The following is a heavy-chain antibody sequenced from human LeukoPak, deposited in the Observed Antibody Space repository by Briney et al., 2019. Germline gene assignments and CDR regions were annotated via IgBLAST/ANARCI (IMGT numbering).Heavy chain of an antibody. Sequence: GGSLRLSRAASGFSFSNAWISWVRQVPGTGLEWVGRIKRQSDGATTQYAAPVKDRFTISRDNSKKTLYLQMNNLKTEDTAVYYCTTEYYDSGSDIDDWGKGTTVTVSS. CDR2: IKRQSDGATT. D-gene: IGHD3-22*01. CDR1: GFSFSNAW. CDR3: TTEYYDSGSDIDD. V-gene: IGHV3-15*01. J-gene: IGHJ6*03.